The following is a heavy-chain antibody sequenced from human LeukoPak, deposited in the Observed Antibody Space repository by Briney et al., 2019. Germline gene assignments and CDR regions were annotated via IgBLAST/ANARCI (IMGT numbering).Heavy chain of an antibody. V-gene: IGHV3-21*01. CDR3: ARDFSGFYAFDI. D-gene: IGHD2/OR15-2a*01. CDR2: ISSSSRYI. CDR1: GFTFSSYS. J-gene: IGHJ3*02. Sequence: GGSLRLSCAASGFTFSSYSMNWVRQAPGKGLEWVSSISSSSRYIYYADSVKGRFTISRDNAKNSLYLQMNSLRAEDTAVYYCARDFSGFYAFDIWGQGTMVTVSS.